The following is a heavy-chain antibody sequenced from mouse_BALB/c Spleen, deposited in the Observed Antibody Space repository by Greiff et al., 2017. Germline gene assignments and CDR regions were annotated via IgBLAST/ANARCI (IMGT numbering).Heavy chain of an antibody. D-gene: IGHD1-1*01. CDR3: ASLITTVVSRYWYFDV. CDR1: GFTFSDYY. CDR2: ISDGGSYT. Sequence: EVQGVESGGGLVKPGGSLKLSCAASGFTFSDYYMYWVRQTPEKRLEWVATISDGGSYTYYPDSVKGRFTISRDNAKNNLYLQMSSLKSEDTAMYYCASLITTVVSRYWYFDVWGAGTTVTVSS. V-gene: IGHV5-4*02. J-gene: IGHJ1*01.